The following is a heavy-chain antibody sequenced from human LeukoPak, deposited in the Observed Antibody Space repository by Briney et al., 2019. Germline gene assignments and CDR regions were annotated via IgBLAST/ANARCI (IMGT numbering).Heavy chain of an antibody. CDR2: ISPGGDIK. D-gene: IGHD5-12*01. CDR3: AQDGAWLRFDH. J-gene: IGHJ4*02. V-gene: IGHV3-23*01. Sequence: GGSLRLSCAASGFPFDDYGMSWVRQAPGKGLEWVSGISPGGDIKYYADSVKGRFVISRDNSKNTVYLQMNSLRVDDTARYYCAQDGAWLRFDHWGQGTLVTVSS. CDR1: GFPFDDYG.